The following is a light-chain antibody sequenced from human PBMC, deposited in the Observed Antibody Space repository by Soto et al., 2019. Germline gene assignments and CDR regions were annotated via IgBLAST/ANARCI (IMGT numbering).Light chain of an antibody. J-gene: IGKJ1*01. V-gene: IGKV2-30*01. CDR2: EVS. CDR3: MQGSHWPWT. CDR1: QSLLFSDGNTY. Sequence: VMSPSKNSLPVTLCQPASISCRPIQSLLFSDGNTYLSWFQQRPGQSPRRLIYEVSNRDSGVPDRFSGSGSGTDFTLKISRVEAEDVGVYYCMQGSHWPWTFGQGSIVDI.